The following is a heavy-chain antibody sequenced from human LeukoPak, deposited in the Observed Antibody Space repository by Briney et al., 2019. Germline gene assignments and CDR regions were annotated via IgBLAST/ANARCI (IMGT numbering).Heavy chain of an antibody. CDR2: INHSGST. CDR3: ARDFWNGYMDV. V-gene: IGHV4-34*01. J-gene: IGHJ6*03. D-gene: IGHD3-3*01. Sequence: SSETLSLTCAVYGGSFSGYYWSWIRQPLGKGLEWIGEINHSGSTNYNPSLKSRVTISVDTSKNQFSLKLSSVTAADTAVYYCARDFWNGYMDVWGKGTTVAVSS. CDR1: GGSFSGYY.